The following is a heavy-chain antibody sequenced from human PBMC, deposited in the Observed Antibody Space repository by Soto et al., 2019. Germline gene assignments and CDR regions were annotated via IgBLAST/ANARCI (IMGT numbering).Heavy chain of an antibody. V-gene: IGHV3-23*01. CDR2: ISYSGGST. Sequence: PGGSLRLSCAASGFTFSSYAMSWVRRAPGKGLEWVSAISYSGGSTYYADSVKGRFTISRDNSKNTLYLQMNSLRAEDTAVYYCSKDSITIFYYFDYWGQGTLVTVSS. CDR3: SKDSITIFYYFDY. CDR1: GFTFSSYA. D-gene: IGHD3-3*01. J-gene: IGHJ4*02.